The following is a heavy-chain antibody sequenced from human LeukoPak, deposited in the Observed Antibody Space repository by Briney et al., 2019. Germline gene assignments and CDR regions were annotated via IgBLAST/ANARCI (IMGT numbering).Heavy chain of an antibody. V-gene: IGHV5-51*01. J-gene: IGHJ4*02. CDR1: GYSFTSYW. D-gene: IGHD6-13*01. CDR2: IYPGDSDT. CDR3: ARLRVAAAGDVMFDY. Sequence: GESLKISCKGSGYSFTSYWTGWVRQMPGKGLEWMGIIYPGDSDTRYSPSFQGQVTISADKSISTAYLQWSSLKASDTAMYYCARLRVAAAGDVMFDYWGQGTLVTVSS.